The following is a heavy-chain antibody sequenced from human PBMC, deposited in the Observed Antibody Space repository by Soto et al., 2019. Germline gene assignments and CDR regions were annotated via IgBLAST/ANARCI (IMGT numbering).Heavy chain of an antibody. J-gene: IGHJ5*02. CDR3: ARGQFIITMIAPNWFDP. V-gene: IGHV1-3*01. CDR2: INAGNGNT. Sequence: QVQLVQSGAEVKKPGASVKVSCKASGYTFTSYAMHWVRQAPGQRLEWMGWINAGNGNTKYSQKFQGRVTITRDTIASNTYMGPDNLKTGSTGSEYWARGQFIITMIAPNWFDPWGQGTLVTVSS. CDR1: GYTFTSYA. D-gene: IGHD3-22*01.